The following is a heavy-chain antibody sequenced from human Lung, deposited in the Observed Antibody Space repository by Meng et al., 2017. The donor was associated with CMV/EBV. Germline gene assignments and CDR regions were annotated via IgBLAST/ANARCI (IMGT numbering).Heavy chain of an antibody. V-gene: IGHV3-23*01. J-gene: IGHJ4*02. CDR3: AKAFIGSWYRQYYDD. CDR2: ITASGGST. D-gene: IGHD6-13*01. Sequence: GESLKISCAASGFSFSNYAMSWVRQAPGRGLAWVSAITASGGSTYYADSVKGRFTVSRDNSKNTLYLQMNSLRAEDTALYYCAKAFIGSWYRQYYDDWGQGTLVTVSS. CDR1: GFSFSNYA.